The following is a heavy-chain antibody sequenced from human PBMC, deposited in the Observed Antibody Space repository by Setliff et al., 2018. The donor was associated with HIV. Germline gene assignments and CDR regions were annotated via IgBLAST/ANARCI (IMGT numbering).Heavy chain of an antibody. V-gene: IGHV1-3*01. Sequence: ASVKVSCKASGYTFATYAVLWVRQAPGQRLESMGWINPGNGNTKYSQKFQGRVTISMDASATTLYMELSSLRSEDTAVYYCARGRGNDYGDYPYYYYMDVWGKGTTVTVSS. CDR1: GYTFATYA. CDR2: INPGNGNT. CDR3: ARGRGNDYGDYPYYYYMDV. J-gene: IGHJ6*03. D-gene: IGHD4-17*01.